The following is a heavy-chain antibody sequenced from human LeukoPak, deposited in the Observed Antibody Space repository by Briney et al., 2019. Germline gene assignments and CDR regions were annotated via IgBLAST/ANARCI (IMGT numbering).Heavy chain of an antibody. D-gene: IGHD3-9*01. Sequence: SETLSLTCTVSGGSISSYYWSWIRQPPGKGLEWIGRIYTSGSTNYNPSLKSRVTMSVDKSKNQFSLKLSSVTAADTAVYYCASDLRYFGGHAFDIWGQGTMVTVSS. V-gene: IGHV4-4*07. CDR1: GGSISSYY. J-gene: IGHJ3*02. CDR2: IYTSGST. CDR3: ASDLRYFGGHAFDI.